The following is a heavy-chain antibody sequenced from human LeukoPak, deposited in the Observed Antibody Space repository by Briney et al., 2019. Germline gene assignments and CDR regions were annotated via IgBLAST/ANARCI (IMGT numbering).Heavy chain of an antibody. V-gene: IGHV1-2*02. D-gene: IGHD3-10*01. J-gene: IGHJ3*02. CDR2: IVPNSGGT. CDR3: ALVRGRGRVAFDI. CDR1: GYTFTDYY. Sequence: GASVKVSCKTSGYTFTDYYIHWVRQAPGQGLEWMGWIVPNSGGTNYAQKLQGRVTMTTDTSTSTAYMELRSLRSDDTAVYYCALVRGRGRVAFDIWGQGTMVTVSS.